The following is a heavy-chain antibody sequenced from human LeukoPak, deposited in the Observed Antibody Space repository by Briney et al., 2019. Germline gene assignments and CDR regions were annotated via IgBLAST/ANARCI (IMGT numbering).Heavy chain of an antibody. Sequence: GASVKVSCKASGYTFTSYDISWVRQAPGQGLEWMGGIIPIFGTANYAQKFQGRVTITTDESTSTAYMELSSLRSEDTAVYYCARERGPVAGPQPDAFDIWGQGIMVTVSS. CDR2: IIPIFGTA. CDR3: ARERGPVAGPQPDAFDI. CDR1: GYTFTSYD. J-gene: IGHJ3*02. V-gene: IGHV1-69*05. D-gene: IGHD6-19*01.